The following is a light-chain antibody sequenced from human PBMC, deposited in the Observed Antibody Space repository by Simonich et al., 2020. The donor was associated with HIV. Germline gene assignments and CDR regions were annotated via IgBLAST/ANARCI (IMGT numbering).Light chain of an antibody. CDR2: WAS. CDR3: QQYYSSPHT. Sequence: DIVMTQSPDSLSVSLGERATINCKSSQSVLYSSNNKNYLGWYQKKPGQPPKLLIYWASTRESGVPDRFSGSGSGTDFTLTISSLQAEDVAVYYCQQYYSSPHTFGQGTKLEIK. V-gene: IGKV4-1*01. CDR1: QSVLYSSNNKNY. J-gene: IGKJ2*01.